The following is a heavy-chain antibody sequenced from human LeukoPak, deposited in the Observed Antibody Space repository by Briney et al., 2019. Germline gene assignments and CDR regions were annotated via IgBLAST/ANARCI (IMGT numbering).Heavy chain of an antibody. CDR1: GFTFSSYG. CDR2: IWYDGSNK. Sequence: SGGTLRLSCAASGFTFSSYGMHWVRQAPGKGLEWVAVIWYDGSNKYYADSVKGRFTISRDNSKNTLYLQMNSLRAEDTAVYCCARDPYSSGRIDYWGQGTLVTVSS. J-gene: IGHJ4*02. V-gene: IGHV3-33*01. D-gene: IGHD6-19*01. CDR3: ARDPYSSGRIDY.